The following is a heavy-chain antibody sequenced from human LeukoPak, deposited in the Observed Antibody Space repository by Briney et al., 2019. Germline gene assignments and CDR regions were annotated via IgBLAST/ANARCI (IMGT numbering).Heavy chain of an antibody. J-gene: IGHJ4*02. D-gene: IGHD7-27*01. V-gene: IGHV4-4*07. Sequence: PSETLSLTCTVSGASISTYYWSWIRQPAGKRLEWIGRIYSSGSTNYSPSLKSRVTMLVDTSKNQFTLHLSSVTAADTAVYFCARVGTNGGTDSWGQGTLVTVPS. CDR3: ARVGTNGGTDS. CDR2: IYSSGST. CDR1: GASISTYY.